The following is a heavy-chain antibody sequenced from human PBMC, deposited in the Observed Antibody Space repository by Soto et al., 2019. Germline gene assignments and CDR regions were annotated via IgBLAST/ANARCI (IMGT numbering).Heavy chain of an antibody. Sequence: EVQLVQSGAEVKKPGESLKISCKGSGYSFTSYWIGWVRQMPGKGLEWMGIIYPGDSDTRYSPSFQGQVTISADKSISTAYLQWSSLKASDTAMYYCARRAAAASDQYYYYYYGMDVWGQGTTVTVSS. J-gene: IGHJ6*02. CDR2: IYPGDSDT. V-gene: IGHV5-51*01. CDR3: ARRAAAASDQYYYYYYGMDV. D-gene: IGHD6-13*01. CDR1: GYSFTSYW.